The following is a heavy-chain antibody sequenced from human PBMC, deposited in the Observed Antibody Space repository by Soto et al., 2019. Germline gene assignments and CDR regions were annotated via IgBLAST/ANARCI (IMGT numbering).Heavy chain of an antibody. V-gene: IGHV4-30-4*01. CDR2: IYYSGTT. Sequence: SETLSLTCNVSGDPIGSGDYYWSWIRQPPGKGLEWIGYIYYSGTTYYNPSLKSRLTMSVDTSKNQFSLKLSSVTTADTAVYFCARAPYRGTNSRGALDMWGQGTMVTV. D-gene: IGHD2-8*01. CDR1: GDPIGSGDYY. CDR3: ARAPYRGTNSRGALDM. J-gene: IGHJ3*02.